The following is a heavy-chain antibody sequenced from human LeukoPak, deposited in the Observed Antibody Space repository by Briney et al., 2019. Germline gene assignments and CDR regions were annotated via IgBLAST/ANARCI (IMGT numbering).Heavy chain of an antibody. V-gene: IGHV6-1*01. CDR3: ARSPSPYSSGWYFDY. CDR1: GDSVSINSAA. J-gene: IGHJ4*02. CDR2: TYQRSKWYN. Sequence: SQTLSLTCATSGDSVSINSAAWNWIRQSPSRGLEWLGRTYQRSKWYNDYAVSVKSRITINPDISKNQFSLQLNSVTPEDTAVYNCARSPSPYSSGWYFDYWGQGTLVTVSS. D-gene: IGHD6-19*01.